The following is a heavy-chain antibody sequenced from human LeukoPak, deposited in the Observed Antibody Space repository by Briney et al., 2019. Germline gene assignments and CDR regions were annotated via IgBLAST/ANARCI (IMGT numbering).Heavy chain of an antibody. Sequence: ASVKVSCKASGYTFTGYYMHCVRQAPGQGLEWMGRINPHSGGTNYAQKFQGRVTMTRDTSINTAYMDLSRLRSDDTAVYYCARGRNSVYYFNVVAPSYFDDWGQGTLVTVSS. J-gene: IGHJ4*02. CDR3: ARGRNSVYYFNVVAPSYFDD. D-gene: IGHD5/OR15-5a*01. V-gene: IGHV1-2*06. CDR2: INPHSGGT. CDR1: GYTFTGYY.